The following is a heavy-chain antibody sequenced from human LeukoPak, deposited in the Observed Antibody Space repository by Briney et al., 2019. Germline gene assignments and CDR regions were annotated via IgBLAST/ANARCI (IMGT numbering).Heavy chain of an antibody. D-gene: IGHD3-3*01. V-gene: IGHV4-34*01. CDR1: GGSFSGYY. J-gene: IGHJ4*02. CDR3: ARGLIGWRVFGVVRFDY. Sequence: SETLSLTCAVYGGSFSGYYWSWIRQPPGKGLEWIGEINHSGSTNYNPSLKSRVTISVDTSKNQFSLKLSSVTAADTAVYYCARGLIGWRVFGVVRFDYWGQGTLVTVS. CDR2: INHSGST.